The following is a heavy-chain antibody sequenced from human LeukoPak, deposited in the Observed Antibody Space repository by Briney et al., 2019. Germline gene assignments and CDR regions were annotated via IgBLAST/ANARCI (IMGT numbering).Heavy chain of an antibody. CDR1: GFTFSSYA. CDR3: AEDQWELLIFGY. CDR2: ISGSGGST. V-gene: IGHV3-23*01. Sequence: GGSLRLSCAASGFTFSSYAMSWVRQAPGKGLEWVSAISGSGGSTYYADSVKGRFTISRDNSKNTLYLQMNSLRAEGTAVYYCAEDQWELLIFGYWGQGTLVTVSS. J-gene: IGHJ4*02. D-gene: IGHD1-26*01.